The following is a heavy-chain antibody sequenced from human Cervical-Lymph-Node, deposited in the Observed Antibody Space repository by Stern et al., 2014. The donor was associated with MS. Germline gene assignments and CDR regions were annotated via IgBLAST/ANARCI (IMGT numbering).Heavy chain of an antibody. J-gene: IGHJ4*02. CDR1: GFTFSDHY. CDR2: SSNKADSYTT. CDR3: ARLPLN. V-gene: IGHV3-72*01. Sequence: EVQLVESGGGLVQPGGSLRLSCTASGFTFSDHYIDCVRQAPGKGLQWVGRSSNKADSYTTEYATSVKGRFTISVDDARNSVYLQMNSLKIDDTAVYYCARLPLNWGQGTLVTVSS.